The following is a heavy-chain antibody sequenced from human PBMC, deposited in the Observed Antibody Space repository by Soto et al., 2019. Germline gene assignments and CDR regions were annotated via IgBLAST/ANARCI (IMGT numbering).Heavy chain of an antibody. V-gene: IGHV2-5*05. CDR3: AHRPDYGLIDY. CDR2: IYGDDNK. D-gene: IGHD4-17*01. J-gene: IGHJ4*02. CDR1: EFLLTTSGVG. Sequence: QITLKESGPTLVRPTQTLTLTCTFSEFLLTTSGVGVGWFRQAPGKALEWLALIYGDDNKLYGPSLKSRLTITKDTSKNQVVLTVTNMDHVDTATYYCAHRPDYGLIDYWGPGTLVTVSS.